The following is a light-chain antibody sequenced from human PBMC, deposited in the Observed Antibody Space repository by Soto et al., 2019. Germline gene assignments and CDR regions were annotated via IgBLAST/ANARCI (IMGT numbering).Light chain of an antibody. Sequence: DLPMTQSPSSVSASVGDRVTITCRASQGISSWVAWYQQKPGNAPKMLIYAATSLERGVPSRFSGSGSGTDFTLTISSLQPEDFATYYCQQANSFPLTFGGGTRVEIK. CDR1: QGISSW. CDR2: AAT. CDR3: QQANSFPLT. J-gene: IGKJ4*01. V-gene: IGKV1-12*01.